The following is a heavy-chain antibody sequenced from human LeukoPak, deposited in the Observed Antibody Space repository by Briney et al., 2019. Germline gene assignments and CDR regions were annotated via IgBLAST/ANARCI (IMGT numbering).Heavy chain of an antibody. CDR2: IYYSGST. J-gene: IGHJ4*02. D-gene: IGHD3-16*01. Sequence: TSETLSLTYTVSGSSISSGGYYWGWIRQPPGKGLEWIGSIYYSGSTYYNPSLKSRVTISVDTSKNQFSLKLSSVTAADTAVYYCASPGGGPTDYWGQGTLVTVSS. V-gene: IGHV4-39*01. CDR1: GSSISSGGYY. CDR3: ASPGGGPTDY.